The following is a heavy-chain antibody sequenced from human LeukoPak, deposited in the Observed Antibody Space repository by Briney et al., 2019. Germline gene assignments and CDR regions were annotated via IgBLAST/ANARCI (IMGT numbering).Heavy chain of an antibody. CDR3: ATLGQLIVGATRSNYYYYGMDV. CDR1: GYTLTELS. D-gene: IGHD1-26*01. CDR2: FDPEDGET. V-gene: IGHV1-24*01. J-gene: IGHJ6*02. Sequence: ASVKVSCKVSGYTLTELSMHWVRQAPGKGLEWMGGFDPEDGETIYAQKFQGRVTMTEDTSTDTAYMELSSLRSEDTAVYYCATLGQLIVGATRSNYYYYGMDVWGQGTTVTVSS.